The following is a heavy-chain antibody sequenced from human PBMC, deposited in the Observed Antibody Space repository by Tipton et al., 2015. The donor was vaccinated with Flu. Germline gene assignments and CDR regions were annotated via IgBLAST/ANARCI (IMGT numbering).Heavy chain of an antibody. J-gene: IGHJ5*02. Sequence: LRLSCAAYGGTFSGYYWSWIRQTPGKGLEWIGEINHSGSPNYNPSLKSRFTISVDTPKNQFSLKLSSVTAADTAVYCCARGVQDSSSLPNWFGPWFQGTLVTVSS. V-gene: IGHV4-34*01. D-gene: IGHD6-6*01. CDR1: GGTFSGYY. CDR2: INHSGSP. CDR3: ARGVQDSSSLPNWFGP.